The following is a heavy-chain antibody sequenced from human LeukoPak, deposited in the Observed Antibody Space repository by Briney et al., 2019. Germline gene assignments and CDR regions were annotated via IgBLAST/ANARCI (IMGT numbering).Heavy chain of an antibody. J-gene: IGHJ4*02. CDR1: GGTFSSYA. Sequence: SVKVSCKASGGTFSSYAISWGRQAPGQGLEWMGVIIPIFGTANYAQKFQGRVTITADKSTSTAYMELSSLRSEDTAVYYCARTPYCSGGSCYSGYFDYWGQGTLVTVSS. CDR3: ARTPYCSGGSCYSGYFDY. CDR2: IIPIFGTA. V-gene: IGHV1-69*06. D-gene: IGHD2-15*01.